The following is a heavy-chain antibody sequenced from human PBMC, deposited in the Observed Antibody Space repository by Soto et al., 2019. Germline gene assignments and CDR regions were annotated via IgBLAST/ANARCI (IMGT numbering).Heavy chain of an antibody. Sequence: GGSLRLSCAASGFTFSSYAMHWVRQAPGKGLEWVAVISYDGSNKYYADSVKGRFTISRDNSKNTLYLQMNSLRAEDTAVYYCARAAGDDWGQGTLVTVSS. D-gene: IGHD6-13*01. CDR2: ISYDGSNK. CDR1: GFTFSSYA. V-gene: IGHV3-30-3*01. CDR3: ARAAGDD. J-gene: IGHJ4*02.